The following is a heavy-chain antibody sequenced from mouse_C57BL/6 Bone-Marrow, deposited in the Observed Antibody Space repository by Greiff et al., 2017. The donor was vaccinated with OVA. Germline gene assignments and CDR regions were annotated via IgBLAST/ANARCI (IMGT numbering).Heavy chain of an antibody. D-gene: IGHD2-2*01. CDR2: FYPGSGSI. V-gene: IGHV1-62-2*01. J-gene: IGHJ3*01. CDR3: AKHEDGYDLAWFAY. Sequence: VKLMESGAELVKPGASVKLSCKASGYTFTEYTIHWVKQRSGQGLEWIGWFYPGSGSIKYNEKFKDKATLTADKSSSTVYMELSRLTSEDSAVYFGAKHEDGYDLAWFAYWGQGTLVTVSA. CDR1: GYTFTEYT.